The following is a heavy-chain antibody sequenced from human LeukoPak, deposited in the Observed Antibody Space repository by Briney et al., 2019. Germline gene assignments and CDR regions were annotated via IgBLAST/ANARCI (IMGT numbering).Heavy chain of an antibody. CDR3: ARRKMVMTTVTTRWFDP. V-gene: IGHV4-59*01. CDR2: IYYSGST. CDR1: GGSISSYY. D-gene: IGHD4-11*01. Sequence: ASETLSLTCTVSGGSISSYYWSWIRQPPGKGLEWIGYIYYSGSTNYNPSLKSRVTISVDTSKNQFSLKLRSVTAADTAVYYCARRKMVMTTVTTRWFDPWGQGTLVTVSS. J-gene: IGHJ5*02.